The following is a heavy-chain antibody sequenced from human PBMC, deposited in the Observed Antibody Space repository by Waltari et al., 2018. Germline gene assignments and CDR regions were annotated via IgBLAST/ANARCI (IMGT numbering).Heavy chain of an antibody. CDR3: ARHKPVGTGRCDY. CDR2: INHSGST. V-gene: IGHV4-34*01. D-gene: IGHD1-26*01. CDR1: GGSFSGYY. Sequence: QVQLQQWGAGLLKPSETLSLTCAVYGGSFSGYYWSWIRQPPGKGLEWIGEINHSGSTYYNPSLKSPVTLSLDTSKNQFSLNLSAVTAADTAVYYGARHKPVGTGRCDYWGHGTLVTVSS. J-gene: IGHJ4*01.